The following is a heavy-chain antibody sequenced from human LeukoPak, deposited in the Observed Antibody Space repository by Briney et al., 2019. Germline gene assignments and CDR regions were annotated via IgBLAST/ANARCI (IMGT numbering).Heavy chain of an antibody. V-gene: IGHV3-9*01. D-gene: IGHD3-22*01. CDR1: GFTFDDYA. J-gene: IGHJ4*02. CDR2: ISWNSGSI. Sequence: GGSLRLSCAASGFTFDDYAMHWVRQAPGKGLEWVSGISWNSGSIGYADSVKGRFTISRDNAKNSLYLQMNSLRAEDTALYYCAKGNSYYYDSSGYYPYWGQGTLVTVSS. CDR3: AKGNSYYYDSSGYYPY.